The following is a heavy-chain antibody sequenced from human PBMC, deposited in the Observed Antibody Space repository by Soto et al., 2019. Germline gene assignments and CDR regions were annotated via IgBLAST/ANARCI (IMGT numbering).Heavy chain of an antibody. CDR2: IYYSGST. V-gene: IGHV4-59*01. CDR3: ARFGITGNNYGMDV. Sequence: SETLSLTCTVSGGSISSYYWSWIRQPPGKGLEWIGYIYYSGSTNYNPSLKSRVTISVDTSKNQFSLKLSSVTAADTAVYYCARFGITGNNYGMDVWGQGTTVTVSS. J-gene: IGHJ6*02. D-gene: IGHD1-20*01. CDR1: GGSISSYY.